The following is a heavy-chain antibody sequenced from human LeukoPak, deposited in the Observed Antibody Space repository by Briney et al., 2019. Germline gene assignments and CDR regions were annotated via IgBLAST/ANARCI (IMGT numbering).Heavy chain of an antibody. CDR3: AKGLHMDV. V-gene: IGHV3-33*06. Sequence: PGRSLRLSCAAPGFIFSSYSMHWVRQPPGKGLEWVALIWYDGSDKYHADSVKGRFTISRDNSKNTLYLQMNSLRVEDTAVYYCAKGLHMDVWGKGTTVTVSS. J-gene: IGHJ6*03. CDR1: GFIFSSYS. CDR2: IWYDGSDK. D-gene: IGHD2-15*01.